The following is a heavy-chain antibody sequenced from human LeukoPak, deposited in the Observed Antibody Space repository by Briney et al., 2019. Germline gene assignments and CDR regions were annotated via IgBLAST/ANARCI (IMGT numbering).Heavy chain of an antibody. Sequence: PSETLSLTCTVSGGSISSYYWNWIRQPPGKGLEWIGYIYYSESTNYNPSLKSRVTISVDTSKNQFSLKLSSVTAADTAVYYCARGSRQGVFDPWGQGTQVTVSS. D-gene: IGHD3-10*01. CDR1: GGSISSYY. V-gene: IGHV4-59*13. CDR3: ARGSRQGVFDP. J-gene: IGHJ5*02. CDR2: IYYSEST.